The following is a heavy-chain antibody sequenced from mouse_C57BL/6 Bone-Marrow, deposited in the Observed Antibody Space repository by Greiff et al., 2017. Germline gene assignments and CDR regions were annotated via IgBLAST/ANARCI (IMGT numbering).Heavy chain of an antibody. J-gene: IGHJ1*03. CDR1: GYTFTSYW. CDR3: ASVNYDGYPYFDV. D-gene: IGHD2-3*01. Sequence: QVQLQQPGAELVKPGASVKLSCKASGYTFTSYWMHWVKQRPGQGLEWIGMIHPNSGSTNYNEKFKSKATLTVDKSSRTGYMQISSLTSEDSAFDYCASVNYDGYPYFDVWGTGTTVTVSS. CDR2: IHPNSGST. V-gene: IGHV1-64*01.